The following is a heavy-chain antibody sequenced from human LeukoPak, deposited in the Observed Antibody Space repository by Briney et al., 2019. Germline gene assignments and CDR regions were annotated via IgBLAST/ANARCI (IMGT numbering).Heavy chain of an antibody. CDR3: ARDSIVRGNIGNDMDV. V-gene: IGHV3-11*01. D-gene: IGHD2-8*01. J-gene: IGHJ6*03. Sequence: PGGSLRLSCAASGFTLSDYYMSWIRQAPGKGLEWVSYISHSGRTMYYADSVKGRFTISRDNAKNSLYLQMNSLRAVDTAVYYCARDSIVRGNIGNDMDVWGKGTTVTVSS. CDR1: GFTLSDYY. CDR2: ISHSGRTM.